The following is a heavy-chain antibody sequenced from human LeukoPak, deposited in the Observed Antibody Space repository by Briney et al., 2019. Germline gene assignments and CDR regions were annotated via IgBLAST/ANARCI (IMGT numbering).Heavy chain of an antibody. CDR1: GFTFSSYA. Sequence: PGGSLRLSCAASGFTFSSYAMSWVRQASGKGLEWVSAISGTGASAYYADSVKGRFTISRDNSKNTVYVQMKSLRVEDTAVYYCAKGTAIGGDFDYWGQGTLVTVSS. J-gene: IGHJ4*02. CDR2: ISGTGASA. D-gene: IGHD3-16*01. CDR3: AKGTAIGGDFDY. V-gene: IGHV3-23*01.